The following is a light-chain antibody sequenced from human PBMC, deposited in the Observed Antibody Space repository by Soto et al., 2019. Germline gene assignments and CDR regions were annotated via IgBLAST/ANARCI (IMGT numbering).Light chain of an antibody. Sequence: QSALTQPPSASGSPGQSVTISCTGTSSDVGGYNYVSWYQQHPGKAPKLMIYEVSKRPSGIPDRFSGSKSGNTASLTVSGPQAEDEADYYCNSYAGSNNWVFGGGITLTVL. CDR1: SSDVGGYNY. J-gene: IGLJ3*02. CDR3: NSYAGSNNWV. CDR2: EVS. V-gene: IGLV2-8*01.